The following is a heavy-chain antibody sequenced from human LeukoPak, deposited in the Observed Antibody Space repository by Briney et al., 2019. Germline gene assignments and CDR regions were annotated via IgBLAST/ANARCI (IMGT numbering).Heavy chain of an antibody. V-gene: IGHV3-23*01. CDR3: AKGSPHSSGYYETN. CDR1: GFTFSSYS. Sequence: GGSPRLSCAASGFTFSSYSMNWVRQTPGKGLEWVAATSSSDAGTYHADSVRGRFTISRDNSKNTLYLQMNSLRAEDTAVYYCAKGSPHSSGYYETNWGQGTLVTVSS. CDR2: TSSSDAGT. J-gene: IGHJ4*02. D-gene: IGHD3-22*01.